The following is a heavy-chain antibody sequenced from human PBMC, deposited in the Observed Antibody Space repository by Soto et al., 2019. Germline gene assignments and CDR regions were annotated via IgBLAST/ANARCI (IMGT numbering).Heavy chain of an antibody. CDR3: ARDSRQWLAPNVGYYGMDV. D-gene: IGHD6-19*01. V-gene: IGHV3-21*01. CDR1: GFTFSSYS. Sequence: EVQLVESGGGLVKPGGSLRLSCAASGFTFSSYSMNWVRQAPGKGLEWVSSISSSSSTIYYADSVKGRFTISRDNAKNSLYLQMNSLRDEDTAVYYCARDSRQWLAPNVGYYGMDVWGQGTTVTVSS. CDR2: ISSSSSTI. J-gene: IGHJ6*02.